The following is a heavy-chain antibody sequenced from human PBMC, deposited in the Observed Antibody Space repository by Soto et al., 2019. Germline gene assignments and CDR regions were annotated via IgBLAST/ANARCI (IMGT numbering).Heavy chain of an antibody. D-gene: IGHD3-9*01. V-gene: IGHV4-34*01. CDR1: GGSFSGYY. J-gene: IGHJ2*01. CDR2: ISDRGSI. Sequence: QVQIQQWGAGPLRPLETLSLTCGVSGGSFSGYYWAWIRQSPGKGLEWIGEISDRGSINYNPPLKSRVSISVDTSKNHYSLNLRSVTAADTAVYYCARESHDILTGPPWVWYFDLSGRGTLV. CDR3: ARESHDILTGPPWVWYFDL.